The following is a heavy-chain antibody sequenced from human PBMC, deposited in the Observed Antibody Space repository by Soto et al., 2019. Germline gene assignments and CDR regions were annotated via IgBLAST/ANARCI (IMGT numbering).Heavy chain of an antibody. V-gene: IGHV3-30-3*01. J-gene: IGHJ6*02. D-gene: IGHD6-13*01. Sequence: PGGSLRLSCAASGFTFSSYAMHWVRQAPGKGLEWVAVISYDGSNKYYADSVKGRFTISRDNPKNTLYLQMNSLRAEDTAVYYCARDWEAAAANYYGMDVWGQGTTVTVSS. CDR1: GFTFSSYA. CDR3: ARDWEAAAANYYGMDV. CDR2: ISYDGSNK.